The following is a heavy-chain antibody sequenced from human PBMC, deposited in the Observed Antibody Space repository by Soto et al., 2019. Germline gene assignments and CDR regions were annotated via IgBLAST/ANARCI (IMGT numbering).Heavy chain of an antibody. CDR3: AAESGQMVADSYYYVMDV. V-gene: IGHV1-58*01. CDR1: GFTFSTST. J-gene: IGHJ6*02. CDR2: IVVGSGNT. Sequence: QMQLVQSGPEVKKPGTSVKVSCKASGFTFSTSTVHWVRQARGQRLEWIGWIVVGSGNTNYAQKFQERVTITRDMSTSTAYMELSSLRSEDTAVFYCAAESGQMVADSYYYVMDVWGQGTTVTVSS. D-gene: IGHD2-15*01.